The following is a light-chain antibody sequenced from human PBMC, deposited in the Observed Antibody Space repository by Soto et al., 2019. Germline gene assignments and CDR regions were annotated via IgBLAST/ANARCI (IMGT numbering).Light chain of an antibody. J-gene: IGLJ2*01. V-gene: IGLV2-23*03. CDR2: EGS. CDR1: SIDVGSYNL. Sequence: ALTQPASVSGSPGQSITISCTGTSIDVGSYNLVSWYQQHPGKAPKLMIYEGSRRPSGVSNRFSGSKSGNTASLTISGLQAEDEADYYCCSYAGSSTFVVFGGGTQLTVL. CDR3: CSYAGSSTFVV.